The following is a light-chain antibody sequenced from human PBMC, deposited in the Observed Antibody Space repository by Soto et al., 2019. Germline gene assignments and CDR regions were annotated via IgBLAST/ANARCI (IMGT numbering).Light chain of an antibody. CDR2: DGS. V-gene: IGLV2-23*01. Sequence: QSLVTQPASLSGASGQSITLSCTGTSSDVGNYNLVSWYQHHPGKAPKLMIYDGSKRPSGVYNRFSGSKSGNTAHLTTSGLQDEEAGDYYCCSYATTSTYVFGTGTKVTVL. CDR3: CSYATTSTYV. J-gene: IGLJ1*01. CDR1: SSDVGNYNL.